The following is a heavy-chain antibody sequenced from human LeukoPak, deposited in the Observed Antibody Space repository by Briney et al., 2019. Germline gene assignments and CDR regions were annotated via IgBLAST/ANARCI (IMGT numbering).Heavy chain of an antibody. V-gene: IGHV3-30*18. D-gene: IGHD4-17*01. CDR2: VSYYGGEK. Sequence: QSGGSLRLSCAASGFIVSNYGMHWVRQAPGKGLEWVAVVSYYGGEKYYADSVKGRFTISRDNSKNMLYLQINSLRVEDTAIYFCAKGRGDGEDYFDYWGQGTLVTVSS. CDR1: GFIVSNYG. CDR3: AKGRGDGEDYFDY. J-gene: IGHJ4*02.